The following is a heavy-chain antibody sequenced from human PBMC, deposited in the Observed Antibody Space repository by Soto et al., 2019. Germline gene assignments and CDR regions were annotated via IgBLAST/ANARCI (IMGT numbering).Heavy chain of an antibody. V-gene: IGHV1-69*13. CDR1: GGTFSSYA. D-gene: IGHD1-26*01. CDR2: IIPIFGTA. CDR3: ESRVKVGDHHYYYYYGMDV. J-gene: IGHJ6*02. Sequence: AASVKVSCKASGGTFSSYAISWMRQAPGQGLEWMGGIIPIFGTANYAQKFQGRVTITADESTSTAYMELSSLRSEDTAVYYCESRVKVGDHHYYYYYGMDVWGQGSTVTVSS.